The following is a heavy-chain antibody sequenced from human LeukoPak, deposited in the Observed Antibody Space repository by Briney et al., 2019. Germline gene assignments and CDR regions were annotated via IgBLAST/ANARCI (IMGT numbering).Heavy chain of an antibody. CDR3: AREKYYYGSGFDL. D-gene: IGHD3-10*01. J-gene: IGHJ2*01. CDR2: IYTGDSP. Sequence: GGSLRLSCAASGFTVSSNYMSWVRQAPGKGLEWVSVIYTGDSPYYSDSVKGRFIISRDISKNTVYLQMNSLGAEDTAVYYCAREKYYYGSGFDLWGRGTLVTVSS. CDR1: GFTVSSNY. V-gene: IGHV3-53*01.